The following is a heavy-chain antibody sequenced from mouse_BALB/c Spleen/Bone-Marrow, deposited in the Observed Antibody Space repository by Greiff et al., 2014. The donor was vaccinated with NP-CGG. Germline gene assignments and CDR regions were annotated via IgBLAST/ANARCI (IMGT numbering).Heavy chain of an antibody. CDR1: GFSLNSYG. CDR3: ARHERGYPYAMDY. D-gene: IGHD2-2*01. J-gene: IGHJ4*01. V-gene: IGHV2-6-2*01. CDR2: IWSDGST. Sequence: VKLQESGPDLVAPSQSLSITCTVSGFSLNSYGVHWVRQPPGKGLEWLGVIWSDGSTTYNSALKSRLSISKDNSKSQLLLKMNSLQTDDTAMYYCARHERGYPYAMDYWGQGTSVTVSS.